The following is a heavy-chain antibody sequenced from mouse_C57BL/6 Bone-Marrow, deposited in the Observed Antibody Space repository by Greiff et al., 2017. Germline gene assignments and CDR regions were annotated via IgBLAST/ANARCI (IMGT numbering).Heavy chain of an antibody. CDR2: IDPANGNT. CDR3: ASGDYGRGNYFDY. D-gene: IGHD1-1*01. J-gene: IGHJ2*01. Sequence: LVESVAELVRPGASVKLSCTASGFNIKNTYMHWVKQRPEQGLEWIGRIDPANGNTKYAPKFQGKATITADTSSNTAYLQLSSLTSEDTAIYYCASGDYGRGNYFDYWGQGTTLTVSS. CDR1: GFNIKNTY. V-gene: IGHV14-3*01.